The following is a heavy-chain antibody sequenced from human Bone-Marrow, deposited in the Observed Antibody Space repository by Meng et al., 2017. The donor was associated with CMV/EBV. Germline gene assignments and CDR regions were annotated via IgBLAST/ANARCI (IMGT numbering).Heavy chain of an antibody. D-gene: IGHD4-17*01. CDR3: ARDWGTTVTTLGNYYGMDV. Sequence: ETLSLTCAVYGGSFSGYYWSWIRQPPGKGLEWVSSISSSSSYIYYADSVKGRFTISRDNAKNSLYLQMNSLRAEDTAVYYCARDWGTTVTTLGNYYGMDVWGQGTTVTVSS. CDR1: GGSFSGYY. V-gene: IGHV3-21*01. CDR2: ISSSSSYI. J-gene: IGHJ6*02.